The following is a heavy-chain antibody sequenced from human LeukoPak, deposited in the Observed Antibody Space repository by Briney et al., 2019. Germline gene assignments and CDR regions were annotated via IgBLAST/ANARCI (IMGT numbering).Heavy chain of an antibody. J-gene: IGHJ4*02. CDR3: ARGGLQLWYKPSYFDY. D-gene: IGHD5-18*01. V-gene: IGHV4-59*01. CDR2: IYYSGST. Sequence: SETLSLACTVSGGSISSYYWSWIRQPPGKGLEWIGYIYYSGSTNYNPSLKSRVTISVDTSKNQFSLKLSSVTAADTAVYYCARGGLQLWYKPSYFDYWGQGTLVTVSS. CDR1: GGSISSYY.